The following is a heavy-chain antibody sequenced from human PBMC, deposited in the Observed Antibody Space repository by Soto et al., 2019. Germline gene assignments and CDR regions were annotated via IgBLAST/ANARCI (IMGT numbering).Heavy chain of an antibody. Sequence: PSETLSLTCSVSSGSISSSLYYWGWIRQPPGKGLEWIVTIYSTVSTHYNPSLKSRVTISVDTSKNQFSLKLNSVTAADTAVYYCARLPYYDTPPVTFDIWGQGAMVTVSS. J-gene: IGHJ3*02. CDR1: SGSISSSLYY. CDR3: ARLPYYDTPPVTFDI. D-gene: IGHD3-22*01. V-gene: IGHV4-39*01. CDR2: IYSTVST.